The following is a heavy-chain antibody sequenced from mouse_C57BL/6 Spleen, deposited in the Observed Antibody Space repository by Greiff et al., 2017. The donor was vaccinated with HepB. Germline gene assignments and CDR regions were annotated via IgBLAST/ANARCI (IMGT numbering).Heavy chain of an antibody. Sequence: EVKVVESGGDLVKPGGSLKLSCAASGFTFSSYGMSWVRQTPDKRLEWVATISSGGSSTYYPDSVKGRFTISRDNAKNTLYLQMSSLKSEDTAMYYCARHDTHFDYWGQGTTLTVSS. CDR2: ISSGGSST. J-gene: IGHJ2*01. CDR3: ARHDTHFDY. CDR1: GFTFSSYG. V-gene: IGHV5-6*01.